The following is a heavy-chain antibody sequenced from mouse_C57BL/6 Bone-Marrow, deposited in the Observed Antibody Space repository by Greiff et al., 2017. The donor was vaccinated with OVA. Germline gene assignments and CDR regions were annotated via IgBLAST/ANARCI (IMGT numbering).Heavy chain of an antibody. V-gene: IGHV1-69*01. J-gene: IGHJ2*01. D-gene: IGHD1-1*01. CDR1: GYTFTSYW. Sequence: QVQLKQPGAELVMPGASVKLSCKASGYTFTSYWMHWVKQRPGQGLEWIGEIDPSYSYTNYNQKFKGKSTLTVDKSSSTAYMQLSSLTSEDSAVYYCASSGGFYYGSSYDYWGKGTTLTVSS. CDR3: ASSGGFYYGSSYDY. CDR2: IDPSYSYT.